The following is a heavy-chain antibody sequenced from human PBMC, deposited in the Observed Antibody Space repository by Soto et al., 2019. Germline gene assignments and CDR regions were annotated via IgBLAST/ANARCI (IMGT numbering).Heavy chain of an antibody. Sequence: ASVKVSCKASGYTFTSYGISWVRQAPGQGLEWMGWISAYNGNTNYAQKLQGRVTMTTDTSTSTAYMELRSLRSDDTAVYYCARDHGDYDILTGYYPNQHFDPWGQGVLVTVSS. CDR2: ISAYNGNT. J-gene: IGHJ5*02. D-gene: IGHD3-9*01. CDR1: GYTFTSYG. CDR3: ARDHGDYDILTGYYPNQHFDP. V-gene: IGHV1-18*01.